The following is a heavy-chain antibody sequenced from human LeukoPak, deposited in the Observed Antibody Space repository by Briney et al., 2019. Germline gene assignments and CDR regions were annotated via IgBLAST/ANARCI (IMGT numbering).Heavy chain of an antibody. CDR1: GYTFTGYY. CDR3: AREASRIAAAGTPLDY. D-gene: IGHD6-13*01. J-gene: IGHJ4*02. CDR2: INPNSGGT. Sequence: ASVKVSFKASGYTFTGYYMHWVRQAPGQGLEWMGWINPNSGGTNYAQKFQGRVTMTRDTSISTAYMELSRLRSDDTAVYYCAREASRIAAAGTPLDYWGQGTLVTVSS. V-gene: IGHV1-2*02.